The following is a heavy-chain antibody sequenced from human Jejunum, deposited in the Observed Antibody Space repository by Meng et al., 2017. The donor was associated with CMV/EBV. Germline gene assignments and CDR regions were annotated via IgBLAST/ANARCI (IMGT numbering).Heavy chain of an antibody. Sequence: ASGFTCTDHYMDWVRQAPGKGLEWLGRIRRRPNSYSTEYAASVKGRFTISRDDSKNSVYLQMNSLRTEDTAVYYCARSSSGSYLLEYWGQGTLVTVSS. V-gene: IGHV3-72*01. CDR3: ARSSSGSYLLEY. CDR1: GFTCTDHY. J-gene: IGHJ4*02. CDR2: IRRRPNSYST. D-gene: IGHD1-26*01.